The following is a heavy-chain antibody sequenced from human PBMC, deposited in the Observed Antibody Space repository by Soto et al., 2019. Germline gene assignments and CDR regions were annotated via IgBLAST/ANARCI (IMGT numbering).Heavy chain of an antibody. J-gene: IGHJ3*02. D-gene: IGHD2-15*01. CDR2: IKQDGSEK. Sequence: LRLSCAASGFTFSSYWMSWVRQAPGKGLEWVANIKQDGSEKYYVDSVKGRFTISRDNAKNSLYLQMNSLRAEDTAVYYCARVLGYCSGGSCYSNDAFDIWGQGTMVTVSS. CDR3: ARVLGYCSGGSCYSNDAFDI. V-gene: IGHV3-7*03. CDR1: GFTFSSYW.